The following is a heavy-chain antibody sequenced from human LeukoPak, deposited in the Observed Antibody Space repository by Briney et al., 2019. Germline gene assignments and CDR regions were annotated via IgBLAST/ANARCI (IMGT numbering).Heavy chain of an antibody. J-gene: IGHJ3*02. V-gene: IGHV4-59*13. CDR2: IHHSGST. CDR3: ARDAESDDHADFHI. CDR1: GGAIGGYY. D-gene: IGHD1-14*01. Sequence: PSETLSLTCAVSGGAIGGYYWNWIRQPPGKGLEWIGHIHHSGSTTYNPSLQSRVTISIDTPKNQISLRLSSVTAADTAVYYCARDAESDDHADFHIRGQGTMVTVSS.